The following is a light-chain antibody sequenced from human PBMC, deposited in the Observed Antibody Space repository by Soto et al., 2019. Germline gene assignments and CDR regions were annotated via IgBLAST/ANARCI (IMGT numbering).Light chain of an antibody. CDR1: QPALYRSNNKNF. V-gene: IGKV4-1*01. CDR3: KQYYSTPLT. Sequence: IVMTQSPDSLAVSLGEMATIKPQPSQPALYRSNNKNFLAWYQQKPGQPPKLLIYWASTRESGVPDRFSGRGSGTDFTLTISSLQAEDVAVYYCKQYYSTPLTFGGGTKVDIK. CDR2: WAS. J-gene: IGKJ4*01.